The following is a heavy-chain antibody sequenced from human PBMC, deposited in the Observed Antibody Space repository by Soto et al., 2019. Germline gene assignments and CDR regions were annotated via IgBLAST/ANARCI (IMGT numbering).Heavy chain of an antibody. CDR1: GGTFSNYA. V-gene: IGHV1-69*13. CDR3: VREWDPRARYAAY. J-gene: IGHJ4*02. D-gene: IGHD1-26*01. CDR2: IIPIFGTA. Sequence: AVKVSCKASGGTFSNYAISWVRQAPGRGPEWMGGIIPIFGTAKYAQKFQGRVTITADESTSTAYMDLNSLRSEDTAVYYCVREWDPRARYAAYWGQGPMVTVSS.